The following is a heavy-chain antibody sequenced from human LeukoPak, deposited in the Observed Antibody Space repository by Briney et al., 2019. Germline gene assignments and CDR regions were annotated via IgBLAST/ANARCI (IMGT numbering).Heavy chain of an antibody. CDR3: AKDIRSSGWCPDY. D-gene: IGHD6-19*01. CDR2: ISWNSGSI. V-gene: IGHV3-9*01. CDR1: GFTFDDYA. Sequence: SLRLSCAASGFTFDDYAMHRVRPAPGRGLERVSGISWNSGSIGCAVSVKGRFTISRDNAKNSLYMQMNSLPPEHTALYHCAKDIRSSGWCPDYWGQGTLVTVSS. J-gene: IGHJ4*02.